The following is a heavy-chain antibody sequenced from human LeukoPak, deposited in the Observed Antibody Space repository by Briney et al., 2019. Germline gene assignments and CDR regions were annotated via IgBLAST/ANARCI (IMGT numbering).Heavy chain of an antibody. CDR3: ARVTRYGDYAGY. CDR1: GCTFTGYY. V-gene: IGHV1-2*02. Sequence: ASVKVSCKASGCTFTGYYMHWVRQAPGQGLEWMGWINPNSGGTNYAQKFQGRVTMTRDTSISTAYMELSRLRSDDTAVYYCARVTRYGDYAGYWGQGTLVTVSS. J-gene: IGHJ4*02. CDR2: INPNSGGT. D-gene: IGHD4-17*01.